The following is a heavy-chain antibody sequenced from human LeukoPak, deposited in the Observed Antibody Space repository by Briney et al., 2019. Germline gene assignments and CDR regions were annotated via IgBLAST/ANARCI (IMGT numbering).Heavy chain of an antibody. CDR2: ISSSSSYI. D-gene: IGHD1-26*01. CDR1: GFTFSSYS. CDR3: ARGRYSGSYYGEYFQH. Sequence: GGSLRLSCAASGFTFSSYSMNWVRQAPGKGLEWVSSISSSSSYIYYADSVKGRFTITRDNAKNSLYLQMNSLRAEDTAVYYCARGRYSGSYYGEYFQHWGQGTLVTVSS. J-gene: IGHJ1*01. V-gene: IGHV3-21*01.